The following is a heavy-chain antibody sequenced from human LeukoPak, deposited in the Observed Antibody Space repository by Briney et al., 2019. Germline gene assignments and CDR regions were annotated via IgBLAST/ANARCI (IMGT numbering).Heavy chain of an antibody. Sequence: PGGSLRLSCATSGFTFSSYTMTWVRQAPGKGLEWVAIINNSGGTTYYVDSVKGRFTVSRDNSKNTLYLQFNSLRAEDTAVYYCAKDYLRRPHPWGQGTLVTVSS. D-gene: IGHD1-1*01. CDR3: AKDYLRRPHP. V-gene: IGHV3-23*01. J-gene: IGHJ5*02. CDR2: INNSGGTT. CDR1: GFTFSSYT.